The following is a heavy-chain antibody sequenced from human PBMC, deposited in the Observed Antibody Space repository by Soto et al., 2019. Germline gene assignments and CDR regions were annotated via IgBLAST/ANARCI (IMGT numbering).Heavy chain of an antibody. Sequence: QITLKESGPTLVKPTQTLTLTCTFSGFSLITSGVGVGWIRQPPGKALEWLALIYWDDDKRYNPSLKSRLTITKDTSKNQVVLTMTNMDPVGTATYYCAHNNPTTVTTNYYYYGMDVWGQGTTVTVSS. CDR3: AHNNPTTVTTNYYYYGMDV. J-gene: IGHJ6*02. V-gene: IGHV2-5*02. D-gene: IGHD4-17*01. CDR1: GFSLITSGVG. CDR2: IYWDDDK.